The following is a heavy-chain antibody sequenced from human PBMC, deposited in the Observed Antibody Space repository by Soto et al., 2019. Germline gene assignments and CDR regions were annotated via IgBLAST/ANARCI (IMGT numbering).Heavy chain of an antibody. CDR1: GFTFSSYS. CDR3: ATGMVVAAIYYYYGMDV. Sequence: GGSLRLSCAASGFTFSSYSMNWVRQAPGKGLEWVSSISSSSSYIYYADSAKGRFTISRDNAKNSLYLQMNSLRAEDTAVYYCATGMVVAAIYYYYGMDVWGQGTTVTVSS. V-gene: IGHV3-21*01. CDR2: ISSSSSYI. D-gene: IGHD2-15*01. J-gene: IGHJ6*02.